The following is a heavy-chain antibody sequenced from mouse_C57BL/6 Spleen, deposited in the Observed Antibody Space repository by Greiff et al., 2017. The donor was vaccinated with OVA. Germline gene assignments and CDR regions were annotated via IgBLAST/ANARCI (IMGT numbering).Heavy chain of an antibody. Sequence: QVQLQQPGAELVMPGASVKLSCKASGYTFTSYWMHWVKQRPGQGLEWIGEIDPSDSYTNYNQKFKGKSTLTVDKSSSTAYMQLKSLTSEDSAVYYCARSSTGTGDYFDYWGQGTTLTVSS. V-gene: IGHV1-69*01. J-gene: IGHJ2*01. D-gene: IGHD4-1*01. CDR3: ARSSTGTGDYFDY. CDR1: GYTFTSYW. CDR2: IDPSDSYT.